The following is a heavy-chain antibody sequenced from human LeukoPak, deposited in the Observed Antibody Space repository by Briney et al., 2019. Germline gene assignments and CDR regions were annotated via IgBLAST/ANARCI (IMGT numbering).Heavy chain of an antibody. CDR3: VKDIRRGDNYGYDQFAY. D-gene: IGHD5-18*01. CDR1: GFIFSSYG. Sequence: GGSLRLSCAASGFIFSSYGMHWVRQAPGKGLEWVAFIQYDGTNKYYADSVKGRFTISRDNSKNTLYLQMNSLRAEDTALHSCVKDIRRGDNYGYDQFAYWGQGTLVSVSS. V-gene: IGHV3-30*02. CDR2: IQYDGTNK. J-gene: IGHJ4*02.